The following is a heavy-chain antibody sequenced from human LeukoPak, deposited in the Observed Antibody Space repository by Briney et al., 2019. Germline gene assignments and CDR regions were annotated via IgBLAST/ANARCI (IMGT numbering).Heavy chain of an antibody. V-gene: IGHV1-2*02. CDR3: ARERTTMDRGVTPFDY. J-gene: IGHJ4*02. D-gene: IGHD3-10*01. CDR1: GYTFTGYY. CDR2: INPNSGGT. Sequence: GASVKVSCKASGYTFTGYYMHWVRQAPGQGLEWMGWINPNSGGTNYAQKFQGRVTMTRDTSISTAYMELSRLRSDDTAVYYCARERTTMDRGVTPFDYWGQGTLVTVSS.